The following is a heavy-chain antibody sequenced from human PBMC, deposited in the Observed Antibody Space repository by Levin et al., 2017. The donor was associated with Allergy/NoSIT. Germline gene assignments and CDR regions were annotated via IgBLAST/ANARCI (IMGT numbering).Heavy chain of an antibody. CDR2: TYYSGATS. CDR1: GDSISSKPLY. CDR3: GREMELQGRGNWFYP. V-gene: IGHV4-39*02. D-gene: IGHD1-7*01. Sequence: SETLSLTCTVSGDSISSKPLYWGWIRQSPGKGLEWIGNTYYSGATSHYNPSLKSRVTISVDTSKNQFTLSLTSVTAADTAVYYCGREMELQGRGNWFYPWGQGILVTVSA. J-gene: IGHJ5*02.